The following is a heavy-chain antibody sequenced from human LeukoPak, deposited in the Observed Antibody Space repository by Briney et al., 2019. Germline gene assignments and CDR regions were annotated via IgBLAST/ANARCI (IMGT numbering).Heavy chain of an antibody. D-gene: IGHD6-6*01. Sequence: ASVKVSCKASGSIFTGYYMHWMRQAPGQGLEWMGWINPNSGGTNYAQKFQGRVTMARDTSINTAYMELSRLRSDDTAVYYCAREPYSSYYWGQGTLVTVSS. CDR3: AREPYSSYY. CDR1: GSIFTGYY. V-gene: IGHV1-2*02. J-gene: IGHJ4*02. CDR2: INPNSGGT.